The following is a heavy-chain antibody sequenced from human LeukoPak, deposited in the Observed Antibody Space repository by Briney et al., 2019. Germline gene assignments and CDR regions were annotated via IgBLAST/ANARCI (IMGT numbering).Heavy chain of an antibody. CDR2: ISSSSSHI. CDR1: GFTFSSDS. J-gene: IGHJ1*01. Sequence: GGSLRLSCAASGFTFSSDSMNWVRQAPGKGLEWVSSISSSSSHIYYADSVKGRFTISRDNAKNSLYLQMNSLRAEDTAVYYCTSNPPGIARDGAEYFQHWGQGSLVTVSS. V-gene: IGHV3-21*01. CDR3: TSNPPGIARDGAEYFQH. D-gene: IGHD6-13*01.